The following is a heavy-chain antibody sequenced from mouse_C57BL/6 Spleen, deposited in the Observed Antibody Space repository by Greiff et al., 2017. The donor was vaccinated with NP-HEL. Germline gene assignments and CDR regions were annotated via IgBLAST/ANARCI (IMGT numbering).Heavy chain of an antibody. J-gene: IGHJ2*01. V-gene: IGHV1-69*01. D-gene: IGHD2-5*01. Sequence: VQLQQSGAELVMPGASVKLSCKASGYTFTSYWMHWVKQRPGQGLEWIGEIDPSDSYTNYNQKFKGKSTLTVDKSSSTAYMQLSSLTSEDSAVYYCATYYSNYSEYYFDYWGQGTTLTDSS. CDR1: GYTFTSYW. CDR2: IDPSDSYT. CDR3: ATYYSNYSEYYFDY.